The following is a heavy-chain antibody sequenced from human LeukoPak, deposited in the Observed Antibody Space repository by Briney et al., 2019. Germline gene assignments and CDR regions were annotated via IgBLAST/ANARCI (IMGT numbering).Heavy chain of an antibody. Sequence: SETLSLTCTVSGGSISSYYWSWIQQPPGKGLEWIGYIYYSGSTNYKPSLKSRVTISVDTSKNQFSLKVSSVTAADTAVYYCARGSSLQTNFDYWGQGTLVTVSS. CDR1: GGSISSYY. J-gene: IGHJ4*02. V-gene: IGHV4-59*01. CDR2: IYYSGST. CDR3: ARGSSLQTNFDY. D-gene: IGHD4-11*01.